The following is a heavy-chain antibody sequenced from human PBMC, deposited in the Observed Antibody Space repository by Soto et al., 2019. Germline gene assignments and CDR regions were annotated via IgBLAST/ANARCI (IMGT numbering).Heavy chain of an antibody. V-gene: IGHV3-30-3*01. CDR3: AMEGLELLDY. Sequence: QVQLVESGGGVVQPGRSLRLSCAASGFTFSSYAMHWVRQAPGKGLEWVAVISYDGSNKYYADSVKGRFTISRDNSKNTLYLQMNSLRAEDTAVYYCAMEGLELLDYWGQGTLVTVSS. CDR2: ISYDGSNK. J-gene: IGHJ4*02. CDR1: GFTFSSYA. D-gene: IGHD1-26*01.